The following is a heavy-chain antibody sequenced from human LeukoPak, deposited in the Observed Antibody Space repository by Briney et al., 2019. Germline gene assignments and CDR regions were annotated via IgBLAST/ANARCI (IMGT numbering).Heavy chain of an antibody. CDR3: ACLAQYQLLSVDAFDI. V-gene: IGHV1-18*01. CDR2: ISAYNGNT. D-gene: IGHD2-2*01. Sequence: GASVKVSCKASGYTFTSYGISWVRQAPGQGLEWMGWISAYNGNTNYAQKLQGRVTMTTDTSTSTAYMELRSLRSEDTAVYYCACLAQYQLLSVDAFDIWGQGTMVTVSS. CDR1: GYTFTSYG. J-gene: IGHJ3*02.